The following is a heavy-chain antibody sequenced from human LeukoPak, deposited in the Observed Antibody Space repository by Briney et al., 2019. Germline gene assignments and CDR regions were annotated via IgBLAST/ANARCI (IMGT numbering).Heavy chain of an antibody. CDR1: GFTFSSFA. Sequence: PGESLRLSCAASGFTFSSFAMSWVRQAPGRGLEWVSSISGSGASTYYADSVKGRFTISRDNSRNTLYLQMSSLRAEDTAVYYCAKSHSVAVACNYSTYYLDPLGQGTPVTGSS. V-gene: IGHV3-23*01. D-gene: IGHD6-19*01. CDR3: AKSHSVAVACNYSTYYLDP. J-gene: IGHJ4*01. CDR2: ISGSGAST.